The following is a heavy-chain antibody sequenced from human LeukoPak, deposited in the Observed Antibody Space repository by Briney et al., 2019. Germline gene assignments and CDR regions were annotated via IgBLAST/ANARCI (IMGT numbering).Heavy chain of an antibody. Sequence: ASVKVSCKASGYTFTGYLILWVRQAPGQGLEWMGWIIPNSGATTYAQKFQGRVTMTRDTSISTAFMELSSLRSDDTAVYYCTREDYWGQGTPVTVSS. V-gene: IGHV1-2*02. CDR1: GYTFTGYL. CDR2: IIPNSGAT. J-gene: IGHJ4*02. CDR3: TREDY.